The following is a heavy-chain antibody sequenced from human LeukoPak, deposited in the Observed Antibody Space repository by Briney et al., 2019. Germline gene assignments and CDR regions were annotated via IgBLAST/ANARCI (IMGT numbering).Heavy chain of an antibody. Sequence: GGSLRLSCAASGFTFSNYMMHWVRQAPGKGLVWVSRIKSDGITITYADSVKGRFTISRDNAKNTLYLQMNSLRAEDTAVYYCLRDLNWSLDQWGQGTWSPSPQ. CDR3: LRDLNWSLDQ. J-gene: IGHJ4*02. V-gene: IGHV3-74*01. CDR1: GFTFSNYM. CDR2: IKSDGITI. D-gene: IGHD1-20*01.